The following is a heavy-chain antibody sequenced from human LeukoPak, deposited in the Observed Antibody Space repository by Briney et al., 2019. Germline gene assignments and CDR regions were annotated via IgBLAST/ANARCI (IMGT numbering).Heavy chain of an antibody. CDR2: MNEHGCEF. V-gene: IGHV3-7*01. CDR3: AELGITMIGGV. CDR1: GFILRDFS. D-gene: IGHD3-10*02. J-gene: IGHJ6*04. Sequence: PGCSVRLSCSVSGFILRDFSLSWVGQAPGKALEGVAKMNEHGCEFFYVDSLKGRFTISRDNGKNSLYLQMNRLRAEDTAVYYCAELGITMIGGVWGKGTTVTISS.